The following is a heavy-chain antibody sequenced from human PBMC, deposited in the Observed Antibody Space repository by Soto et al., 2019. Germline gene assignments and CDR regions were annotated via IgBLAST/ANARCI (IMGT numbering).Heavy chain of an antibody. CDR1: GFTFSSYE. CDR3: ARGLTGYSYGVDY. CDR2: ISSSGNTI. D-gene: IGHD5-18*01. J-gene: IGHJ4*02. Sequence: PGGSLRLSCAASGFTFSSYEMNWVRQAPGKGLEWVSYISSSGNTIYYADSVKGRFTISRDSAKNSLYLQMNSLRAEDTAVYYCARGLTGYSYGVDYWGQGTLVTVSS. V-gene: IGHV3-48*03.